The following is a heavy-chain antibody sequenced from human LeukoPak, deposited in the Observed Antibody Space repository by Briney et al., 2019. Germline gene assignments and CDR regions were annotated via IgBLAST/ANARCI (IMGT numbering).Heavy chain of an antibody. CDR1: GGSISSSNYY. CDR2: IYYSGST. CDR3: ARRRWSLDY. J-gene: IGHJ4*02. V-gene: IGHV4-39*07. Sequence: SETLSLTCTVSGGSISSSNYYWGWIRQPPGKGLEWIGSIYYSGSTYYNPSLKSRVTISVDTSKNQFSLKLSSVTAADTAVYYCARRRWSLDYWGRGTLVTVSS. D-gene: IGHD4-23*01.